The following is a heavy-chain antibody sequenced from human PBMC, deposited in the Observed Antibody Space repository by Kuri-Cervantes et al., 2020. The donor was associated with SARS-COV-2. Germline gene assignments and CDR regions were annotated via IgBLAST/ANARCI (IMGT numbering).Heavy chain of an antibody. J-gene: IGHJ4*02. CDR1: GFTFSSYA. D-gene: IGHD3-22*01. CDR2: ISGSGGTT. V-gene: IGHV3-23*01. CDR3: ASGRIYDSSGYSPGGFDY. Sequence: ETLSLTCGASGFTFSSYAMSWVRQAPGKGLEWVSVISGSGGTTYYADSVEGRFTVSGDNSKNTLYPQMNSLRAEDTAVYYCASGRIYDSSGYSPGGFDYWGQGTLVTVSS.